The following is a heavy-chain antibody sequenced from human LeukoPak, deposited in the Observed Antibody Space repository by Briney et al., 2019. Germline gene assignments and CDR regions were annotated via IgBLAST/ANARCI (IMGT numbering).Heavy chain of an antibody. CDR2: IYYSGST. J-gene: IGHJ4*02. V-gene: IGHV4-59*08. CDR1: GGSISSYC. CDR3: ARPLIVDTAMVGSHYFDY. D-gene: IGHD5-18*01. Sequence: SETLSLTCTVSGGSISSYCWSWIRQPPGKGLEWIGYIYYSGSTNYNPYLKSRVTISVDTSKNQFSLKLSSVTAADTAVYYCARPLIVDTAMVGSHYFDYWGQGTLVTVSS.